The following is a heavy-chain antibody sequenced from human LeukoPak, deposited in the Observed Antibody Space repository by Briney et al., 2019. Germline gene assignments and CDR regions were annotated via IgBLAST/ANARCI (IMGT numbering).Heavy chain of an antibody. D-gene: IGHD5-18*01. CDR2: ISYDGSNK. J-gene: IGHJ4*02. Sequence: GGSLRLSCAASGFTFSSYAMHWVRQAPGKGLEWVAAISYDGSNKYYADSVKGRFTISRDNSKNTLYLQMNSLRAEDTAVYYCARDKQLWYLIDYWGQGPLVTVS. V-gene: IGHV3-30-3*01. CDR1: GFTFSSYA. CDR3: ARDKQLWYLIDY.